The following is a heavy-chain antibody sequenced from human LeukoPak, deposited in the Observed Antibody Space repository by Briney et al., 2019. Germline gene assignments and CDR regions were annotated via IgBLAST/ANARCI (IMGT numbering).Heavy chain of an antibody. CDR1: GGTFTSYS. CDR2: IMPIFGTA. D-gene: IGHD6-13*01. CDR3: ASWAGKRPVAAAGTEGY. V-gene: IGHV1-69*05. J-gene: IGHJ4*02. Sequence: GSSVKASCKPSGGTFTSYSISWVRQAPGQRLEWMGRIMPIFGTANYPQKFQDRVTITTDKSTSTVYMELSSLTSEDTAMYYCASWAGKRPVAAAGTEGYWGQGTLVTVSS.